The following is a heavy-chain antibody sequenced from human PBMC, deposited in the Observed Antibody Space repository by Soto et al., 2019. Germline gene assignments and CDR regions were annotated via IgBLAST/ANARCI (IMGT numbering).Heavy chain of an antibody. Sequence: EVQLVESGGGLVQPGGSLRLSCAASEFTFSSYWMNWVRQATGKGLEWVANIKEDGSEKYYVDSVKGRLTISRDNAKNSLYLQMNGLRGEDTAVYYCARDLGAPGRGSAVGYYYHYGMDVWGQGTTVTVSS. V-gene: IGHV3-7*05. D-gene: IGHD2-2*01. CDR1: EFTFSSYW. J-gene: IGHJ6*02. CDR2: IKEDGSEK. CDR3: ARDLGAPGRGSAVGYYYHYGMDV.